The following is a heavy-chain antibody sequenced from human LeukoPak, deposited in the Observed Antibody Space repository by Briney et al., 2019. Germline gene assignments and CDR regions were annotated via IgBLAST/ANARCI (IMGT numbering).Heavy chain of an antibody. Sequence: SVKVSCKASGGTLNSYVISWVRQAPGQGLEWMGGIIPISGTANYAQKFQGRVTITADKSTSTAFMELSSLRSEDTAVYYCARYDYYYYYMDVWGKGTTVTISS. V-gene: IGHV1-69*06. CDR1: GGTLNSYV. CDR3: ARYDYYYYYMDV. CDR2: IIPISGTA. J-gene: IGHJ6*03.